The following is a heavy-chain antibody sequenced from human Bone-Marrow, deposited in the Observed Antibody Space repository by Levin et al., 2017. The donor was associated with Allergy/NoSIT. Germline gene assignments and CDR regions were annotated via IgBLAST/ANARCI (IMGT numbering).Heavy chain of an antibody. Sequence: GGSLRLSCAASGFTFSSYAMHWVRQAPGKGLEWVAVISYDGSNKYYADSVKGRFTISRDNSKNTLYLQMNSLRAEDTAVYYCARTPVPIAVDVRIFDYWGQGTLVTVSS. V-gene: IGHV3-30-3*01. D-gene: IGHD6-19*01. J-gene: IGHJ4*02. CDR1: GFTFSSYA. CDR2: ISYDGSNK. CDR3: ARTPVPIAVDVRIFDY.